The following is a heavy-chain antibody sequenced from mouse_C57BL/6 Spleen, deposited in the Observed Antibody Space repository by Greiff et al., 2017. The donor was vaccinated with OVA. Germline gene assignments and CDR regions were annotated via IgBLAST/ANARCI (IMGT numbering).Heavy chain of an antibody. CDR1: GYSITSGYY. D-gene: IGHD3-3*01. CDR2: ISYDGSN. J-gene: IGHJ1*03. Sequence: EVKLQESGPGLVKPSQSLSLTCSVTGYSITSGYYWNWIRQFPGNKLEWMGYISYDGSNNYNPSLKNRISITRDTSKNQFFLKLNSVTTEDTATYYCARGDLHWYFDVWGTGTTVTVSS. CDR3: ARGDLHWYFDV. V-gene: IGHV3-6*01.